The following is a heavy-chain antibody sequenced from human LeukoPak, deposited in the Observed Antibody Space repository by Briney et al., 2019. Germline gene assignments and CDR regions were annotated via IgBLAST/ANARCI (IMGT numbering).Heavy chain of an antibody. Sequence: LSLTCTVSGGSISSGGYYWGWIRQHPGKGLEWVAVISYDGSNKYYADSVRGRFTISRDNSKNTLYLQMNSLRAEDTAVYYCAKVYHYGGNYDAFDIWGQGTMVTVSS. CDR1: GGSISSGG. V-gene: IGHV3-30*18. D-gene: IGHD4-23*01. CDR3: AKVYHYGGNYDAFDI. CDR2: ISYDGSNK. J-gene: IGHJ3*02.